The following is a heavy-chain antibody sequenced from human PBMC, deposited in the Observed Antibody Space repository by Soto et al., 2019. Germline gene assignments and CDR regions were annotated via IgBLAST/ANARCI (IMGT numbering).Heavy chain of an antibody. CDR3: ARYDGDSADY. J-gene: IGHJ4*02. CDR1: GGSFSGYY. Sequence: QVQLQQWGAGLLKPSETLSLTCAVYGGSFSGYYWSWIRQPPGKGLEWIGEINHSGSTNYNPSLKSRVTMSVDTSKNQFSLKLSSVTAADTAVYYCARYDGDSADYWGQGTLVTVSS. CDR2: INHSGST. V-gene: IGHV4-34*01. D-gene: IGHD2-21*01.